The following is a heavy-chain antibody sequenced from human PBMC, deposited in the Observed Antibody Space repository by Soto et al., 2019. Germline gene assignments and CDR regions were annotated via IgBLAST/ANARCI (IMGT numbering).Heavy chain of an antibody. Sequence: VQLVESGGGVVQPGRSLRLSCAASGFTFSDYAMHCVRQAPGKGLEWVAVVSHDGRNTHYADSVSGRFTISRDSSKNTVSLEMTSLRAEDTAVYYCAKGGRQWLVTSDFNYWGQGALVTVSS. CDR1: GFTFSDYA. V-gene: IGHV3-30*18. D-gene: IGHD6-19*01. J-gene: IGHJ4*02. CDR2: VSHDGRNT. CDR3: AKGGRQWLVTSDFNY.